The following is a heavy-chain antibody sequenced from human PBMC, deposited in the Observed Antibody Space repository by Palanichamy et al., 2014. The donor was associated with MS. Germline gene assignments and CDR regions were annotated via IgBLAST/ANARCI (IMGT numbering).Heavy chain of an antibody. V-gene: IGHV4-39*01. CDR2: IYYSGTT. CDR1: GDSISGSTNY. Sequence: QLQLQESGPGLVKPSETLSLTCTVSGDSISGSTNYWGWIRQPPGKGLEWIASIYYSGTTYYNPSLKSRVTISVDTSKNQFSLKLDSVTAADTAVYYCGRQYDYWGQGTLVSVSS. CDR3: GRQYDY. J-gene: IGHJ4*02.